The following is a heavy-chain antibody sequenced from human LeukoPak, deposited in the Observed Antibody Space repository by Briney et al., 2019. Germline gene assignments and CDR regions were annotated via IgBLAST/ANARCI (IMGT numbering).Heavy chain of an antibody. J-gene: IGHJ4*02. CDR3: TTGNGVNYGTYYFDY. V-gene: IGHV6-1*01. D-gene: IGHD1-14*01. CDR2: TYYRSKWYN. CDR1: GDSVSSNSAA. Sequence: SQTLSLTCAISGDSVSSNSAAWNWIRQSPSRGLEWLGRTYYRSKWYNEYAVSVKSRITINPDTSKNQFSLQLNSVTPEDTAVYYCTTGNGVNYGTYYFDYWGQGTLVTVSP.